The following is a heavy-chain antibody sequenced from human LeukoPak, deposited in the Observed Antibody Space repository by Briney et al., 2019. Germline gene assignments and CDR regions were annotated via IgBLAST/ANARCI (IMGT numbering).Heavy chain of an antibody. CDR2: ISNSGSII. J-gene: IGHJ4*02. CDR3: ARVQGIQLWLHFDY. CDR1: GFTFTNYE. Sequence: GGSLRLSCAASGFTFTNYEMNWVRQAPGKGLEWVSYISNSGSIIYYADSVKGRFTISRDNAKNSLYLQMNSLRAEDTAVYYCARVQGIQLWLHFDYWGQGTLVTVSS. D-gene: IGHD5-18*01. V-gene: IGHV3-48*03.